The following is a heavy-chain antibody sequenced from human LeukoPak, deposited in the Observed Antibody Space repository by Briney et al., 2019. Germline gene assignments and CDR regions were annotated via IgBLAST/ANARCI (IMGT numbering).Heavy chain of an antibody. CDR3: ARGIRGYSYYYYYGMDV. Sequence: SETLSVSPMLSVGSISSSYRSWIWEPPGGGLWWVGYIYYSESTHHNPPLKSRVNISVDTSKNQVSLKLSSVTAADTAVYYFARGIRGYSYYYYYGMDVWGQGTTVTVSS. CDR2: IYYSEST. J-gene: IGHJ6*02. V-gene: IGHV4-59*08. CDR1: VGSISSSY. D-gene: IGHD5-18*01.